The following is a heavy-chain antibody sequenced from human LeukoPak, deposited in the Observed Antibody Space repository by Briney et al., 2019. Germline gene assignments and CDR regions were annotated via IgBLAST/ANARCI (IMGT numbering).Heavy chain of an antibody. V-gene: IGHV4-30-4*01. D-gene: IGHD5-24*01. CDR2: ISYSGST. CDR3: VRGGEGYYYVD. CDR1: GGSISSSNNY. J-gene: IGHJ4*02. Sequence: SETLSLTCTVSGGSISSSNNYWSWIRQPPGKGLEWIGYISYSGSTHYNPALKSRLSISGDRSKNQFSLKLTSVTAADTAVYYCVRGGEGYYYVDWGQGTLVTVSS.